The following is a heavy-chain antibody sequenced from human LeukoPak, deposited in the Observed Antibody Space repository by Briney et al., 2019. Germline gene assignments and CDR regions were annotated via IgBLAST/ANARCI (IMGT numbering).Heavy chain of an antibody. CDR1: GGSISSYY. V-gene: IGHV4-59*01. CDR3: ARAPGIAAAGAIT. D-gene: IGHD6-13*01. CDR2: IYYSGST. J-gene: IGHJ4*02. Sequence: SETLSLTCTVSGGSISSYYWTWIRQPPGKGLEWIGYIYYSGSTNYNPSLKSRVTISVDTSKNQFSLKLSSVTAADTAVYYCARAPGIAAAGAITWGQGTLVTASS.